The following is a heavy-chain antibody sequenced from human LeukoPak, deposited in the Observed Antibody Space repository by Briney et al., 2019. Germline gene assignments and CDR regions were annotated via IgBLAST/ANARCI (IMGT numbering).Heavy chain of an antibody. CDR2: IKQDGSEK. V-gene: IGHV3-7*01. Sequence: GGSLRLSCAASGFTFSSYWMSWVRQAPGKGLEWVANIKQDGSEKYYVDSVKGRFTISRDNAKNSLYLQMNSLRAEDTAVYYCAREYSSSWYSTDYFDYWGQGTLVTVSS. CDR1: GFTFSSYW. J-gene: IGHJ4*02. D-gene: IGHD6-13*01. CDR3: AREYSSSWYSTDYFDY.